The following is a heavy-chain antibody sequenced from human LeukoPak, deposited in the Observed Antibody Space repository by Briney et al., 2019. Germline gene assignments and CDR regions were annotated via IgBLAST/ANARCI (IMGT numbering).Heavy chain of an antibody. CDR1: GFTFSSYA. Sequence: PGGSLRLSCAASGFTFSSYAMSWVRQAPGKGLEWVSSISSSSSYIYYADSVKGRFTISRDNAKNSLYLQMNSLRAEDTAVYYCAREAPVAEDYWGQGTLVTVSS. CDR3: AREAPVAEDY. J-gene: IGHJ4*02. V-gene: IGHV3-21*01. CDR2: ISSSSSYI. D-gene: IGHD6-19*01.